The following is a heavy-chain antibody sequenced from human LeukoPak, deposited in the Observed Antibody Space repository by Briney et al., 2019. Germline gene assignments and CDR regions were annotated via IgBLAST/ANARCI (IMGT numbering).Heavy chain of an antibody. J-gene: IGHJ3*02. CDR2: INSDGSST. CDR3: GRENRGAFDI. D-gene: IGHD3-10*01. V-gene: IGHV3-74*01. Sequence: GGSLRLSCAASGFTFSSDWMRWVRQAPGKGLVWVSRINSDGSSTSNADSVKGRFTISRDNGKNTLYLQMNSLRAEDTAMYYCGRENRGAFDIWGQGTMVAVSS. CDR1: GFTFSSDW.